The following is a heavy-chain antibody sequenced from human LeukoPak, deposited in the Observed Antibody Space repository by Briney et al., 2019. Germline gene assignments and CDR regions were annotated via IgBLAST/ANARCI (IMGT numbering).Heavy chain of an antibody. D-gene: IGHD1-1*01. CDR3: ARGGRRNDTPWYFDL. Sequence: ETLSLTCAVYGGSFSGYYWSWIRQPPGKGLEWIGEINHSGSTNYNPSLKSRVTISVDTSKNQFSLKLSSVTAADTAVYYCARGGRRNDTPWYFDLWGRGTLVTVSS. J-gene: IGHJ2*01. CDR2: INHSGST. CDR1: GGSFSGYY. V-gene: IGHV4-34*01.